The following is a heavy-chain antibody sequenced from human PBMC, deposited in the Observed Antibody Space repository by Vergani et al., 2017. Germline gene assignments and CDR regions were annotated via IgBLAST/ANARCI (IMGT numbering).Heavy chain of an antibody. V-gene: IGHV4-61*02. CDR3: ARDWGTVTRLSYYYYMDV. Sequence: QVQLQESGPGLVKPSQTLSLTCTVSGGSISSGSYYWSWIRQPAGKGLEWIGRIYTSGSTNYNPSLKSRVTISVDTSKNQFSLKLSSVTAADTAVYYCARDWGTVTRLSYYYYMDVWGKGTTVTVSS. J-gene: IGHJ6*03. CDR1: GGSISSGSYY. CDR2: IYTSGST. D-gene: IGHD4-17*01.